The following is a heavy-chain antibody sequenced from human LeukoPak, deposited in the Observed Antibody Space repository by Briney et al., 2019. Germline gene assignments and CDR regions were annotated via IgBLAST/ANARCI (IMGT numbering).Heavy chain of an antibody. D-gene: IGHD6-13*01. V-gene: IGHV3-30*18. J-gene: IGHJ4*02. CDR3: AKDASSSLEY. CDR2: ISYDGSNK. Sequence: GGSLGLSCAASGFTFSDYGMHWVRQAPGKGLEWVALISYDGSNKYYADSVKGRFTISRDNSKNTLYLQMNSLRTEDTAVYYCAKDASSSLEYWGQGTLVTVSS. CDR1: GFTFSDYG.